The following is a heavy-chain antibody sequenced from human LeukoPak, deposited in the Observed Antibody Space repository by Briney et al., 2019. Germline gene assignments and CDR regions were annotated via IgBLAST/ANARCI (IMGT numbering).Heavy chain of an antibody. D-gene: IGHD3-10*01. CDR2: ISVSGGDT. CDR1: GFTFSNYA. Sequence: PGGSLRLSCAASGFTFSNYAMSWVRQAPGKGLEWVSGISVSGGDTYYTDSVKGRFTISRDNSKNTLYLQVNSLRAEDTAVYYCATFQGASGSYVYWGQGTLVTVPS. V-gene: IGHV3-23*01. J-gene: IGHJ4*02. CDR3: ATFQGASGSYVY.